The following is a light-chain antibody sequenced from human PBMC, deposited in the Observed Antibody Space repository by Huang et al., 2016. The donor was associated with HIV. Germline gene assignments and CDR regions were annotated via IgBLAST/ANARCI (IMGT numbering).Light chain of an antibody. J-gene: IGKJ1*01. V-gene: IGKV1-33*01. CDR1: QDISTY. CDR3: QQYDNLPWT. CDR2: AAS. Sequence: DIQMTQSPSSLSASVGDRVTITCQASQDISTYLNWYQQKPGNAPKVLIYAASNLETGVPSRFSGSGSGTDFPFTISSLQPGDIATYYCQQYDNLPWTFGQGTKVEIK.